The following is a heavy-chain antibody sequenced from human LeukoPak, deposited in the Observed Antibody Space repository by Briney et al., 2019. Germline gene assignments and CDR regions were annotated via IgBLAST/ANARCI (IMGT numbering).Heavy chain of an antibody. J-gene: IGHJ4*02. CDR1: GFTFSSYE. D-gene: IGHD4-17*01. Sequence: GGSLRLSCAASGFTFSSYEMNWVRQAPGKGLEWVSYISSSSSTIYYADSVKGRFTISRDNAKNSLYLQMNSLRAEDTAVYYCAREGGVVTTDYFDYWGQGTLVTVSS. CDR3: AREGGVVTTDYFDY. CDR2: ISSSSSTI. V-gene: IGHV3-48*01.